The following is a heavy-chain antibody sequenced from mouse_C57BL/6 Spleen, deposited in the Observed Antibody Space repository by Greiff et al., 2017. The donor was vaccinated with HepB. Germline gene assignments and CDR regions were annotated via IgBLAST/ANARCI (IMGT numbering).Heavy chain of an antibody. Sequence: VQLQQSGAELARPGASVKLSCKASGYTFTSYGISWVKQRTGQGLEWIGEIYPRSGNTYYNEKFKGKATLTADKSSSTAYMELCSLTSEDSAVYFCAKGGITTVVAPWAMDYWGQGTSVTVSS. V-gene: IGHV1-81*01. J-gene: IGHJ4*01. CDR1: GYTFTSYG. D-gene: IGHD1-1*01. CDR3: AKGGITTVVAPWAMDY. CDR2: IYPRSGNT.